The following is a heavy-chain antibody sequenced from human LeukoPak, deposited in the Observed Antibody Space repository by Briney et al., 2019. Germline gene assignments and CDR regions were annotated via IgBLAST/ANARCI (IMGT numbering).Heavy chain of an antibody. J-gene: IGHJ4*02. D-gene: IGHD4/OR15-4a*01. CDR3: ARDRIGATYYDY. CDR2: ISVFNGNT. Sequence: ASVKVSCKASGYTISNYAFTWVRQAPGQGLEWMGWISVFNGNTKYAQKLQGRVTMTTDTSTSTAYMELRSLTSDDTAVYYCARDRIGATYYDYWGQGTLVTVSS. CDR1: GYTISNYA. V-gene: IGHV1-18*01.